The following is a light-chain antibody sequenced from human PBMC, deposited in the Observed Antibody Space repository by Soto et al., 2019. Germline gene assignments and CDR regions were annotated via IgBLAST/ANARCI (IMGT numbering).Light chain of an antibody. CDR3: QQYGSSPQT. Sequence: EIVLTQSPGTLSLSPGERATLSCRASQSVSSTYLAWYQQKAGQAPRLLIYGVSSRATGIPDRFSGSGSGTDFTLTISRLEPEDFAVYYCQQYGSSPQTFGQGTKV. V-gene: IGKV3-20*01. CDR1: QSVSSTY. CDR2: GVS. J-gene: IGKJ1*01.